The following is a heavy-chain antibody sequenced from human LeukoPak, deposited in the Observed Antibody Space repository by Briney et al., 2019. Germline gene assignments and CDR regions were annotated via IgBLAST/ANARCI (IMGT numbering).Heavy chain of an antibody. CDR1: GGTFSSYA. D-gene: IGHD4-11*01. Sequence: SVKVSCKASGGTFSSYAISWVRQAPGQGLEWMGGIIPMFGTANYAQKFQGRVTITTDKSTSTAYMELSSLRSEDTAVYYCAKGGMTTVTTPFDPWGQGTLVTVSS. CDR3: AKGGMTTVTTPFDP. V-gene: IGHV1-69*05. CDR2: IIPMFGTA. J-gene: IGHJ5*02.